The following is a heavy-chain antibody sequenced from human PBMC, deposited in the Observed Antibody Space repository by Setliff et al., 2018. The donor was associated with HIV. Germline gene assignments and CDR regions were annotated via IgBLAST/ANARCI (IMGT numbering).Heavy chain of an antibody. Sequence: ASVKVSCKASGYTFTSYGISWVRQAPGQGLEWMGWISGYSGHTSYAQNFQGRVTMTTDTSTNTAYLELRGLRSDDTAIYYCAREHGTSWPYFDFWGQGTLVTVSS. CDR1: GYTFTSYG. CDR3: AREHGTSWPYFDF. V-gene: IGHV1-18*01. CDR2: ISGYSGHT. J-gene: IGHJ4*02.